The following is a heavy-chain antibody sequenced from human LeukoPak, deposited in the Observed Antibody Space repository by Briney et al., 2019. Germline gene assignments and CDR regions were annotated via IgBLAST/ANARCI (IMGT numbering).Heavy chain of an antibody. CDR1: GFTVSSNY. CDR3: ATGGDAVYFRH. CDR2: IYSGGST. Sequence: GGSLRLSCAASGFTVSSNYMSWGRQAPGKGLEWFSVIYSGGSTYYADSVKGRFTISRDNSKNTLYLQMNSLRAEDTAVYYCATGGDAVYFRHRGQGTLVTVSS. V-gene: IGHV3-53*01. D-gene: IGHD2-21*02. J-gene: IGHJ1*01.